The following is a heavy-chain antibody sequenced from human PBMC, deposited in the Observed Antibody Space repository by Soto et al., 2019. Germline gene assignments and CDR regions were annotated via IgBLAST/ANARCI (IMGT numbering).Heavy chain of an antibody. CDR1: GGSISSGGYY. J-gene: IGHJ4*02. CDR3: ARLPSRHLVGY. Sequence: SETLSLTCTVSGGSISSGGYYWSWIRQHPGKGLEWIGYIYYSGSTYYNPSLKSRVTISVDTSKNQFSLNLRPVTAADTAVYYCARLPSRHLVGYWGQGTLVTVSS. CDR2: IYYSGST. D-gene: IGHD2-15*01. V-gene: IGHV4-31*03.